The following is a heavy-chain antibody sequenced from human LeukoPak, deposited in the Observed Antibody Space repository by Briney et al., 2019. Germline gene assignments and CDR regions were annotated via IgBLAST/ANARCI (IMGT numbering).Heavy chain of an antibody. J-gene: IGHJ4*02. V-gene: IGHV3-64*01. CDR1: GFTFCSYA. Sequence: PGGSLRLSCAASGFTFCSYAMHWVRQAPGKGLEYFSVISSNGGSTYYENSVTGRFNTSRDNSKITLYLQMGSLRAEDMAVYYCARGGPFQWELHVYWGQGILVTASS. CDR2: ISSNGGST. CDR3: ARGGPFQWELHVY. D-gene: IGHD1-26*01.